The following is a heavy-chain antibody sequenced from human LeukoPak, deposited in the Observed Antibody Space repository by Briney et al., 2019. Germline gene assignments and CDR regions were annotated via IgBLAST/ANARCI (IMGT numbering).Heavy chain of an antibody. CDR1: GFTFSSYW. V-gene: IGHV3-23*01. CDR3: ARAYSVDS. CDR2: VSGRGDST. J-gene: IGHJ4*02. D-gene: IGHD2-21*01. Sequence: GGSLRLSCAASGFTFSSYWMSWVRQAPGKGLEWVSAVSGRGDSTYYADSVKGRFTISRDNAKNSLYLQMNSLRAEDTAVYYCARAYSVDSWGQGTLVTVSS.